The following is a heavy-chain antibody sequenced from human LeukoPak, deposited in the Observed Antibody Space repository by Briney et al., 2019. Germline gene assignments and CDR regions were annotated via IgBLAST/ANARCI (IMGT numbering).Heavy chain of an antibody. Sequence: HAGGSLRLSCAASGFTFSSYSMNWVRQAPGKGLEWVSYISSSSSTIYYADSVKGRFTISRDNAKNSLYLQMNSLRAEDTAVYYCARDHVDPTDYWGQGTLVTVSS. CDR3: ARDHVDPTDY. CDR1: GFTFSSYS. D-gene: IGHD2-21*01. V-gene: IGHV3-48*04. CDR2: ISSSSSTI. J-gene: IGHJ4*02.